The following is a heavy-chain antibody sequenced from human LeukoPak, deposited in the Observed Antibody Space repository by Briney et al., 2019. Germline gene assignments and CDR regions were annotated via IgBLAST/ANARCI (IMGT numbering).Heavy chain of an antibody. Sequence: TSETLPLTCAVYGGSFSGYYWSWIRQPPGKGLEWIGEINHSGSTNYNPSLKSRVTISVDTSKNQFSLKLSSVTAADTAVYYCARGVGRGHYYGMDVWGQGTTVTVSS. CDR3: ARGVGRGHYYGMDV. D-gene: IGHD3-10*01. V-gene: IGHV4-34*01. CDR1: GGSFSGYY. J-gene: IGHJ6*02. CDR2: INHSGST.